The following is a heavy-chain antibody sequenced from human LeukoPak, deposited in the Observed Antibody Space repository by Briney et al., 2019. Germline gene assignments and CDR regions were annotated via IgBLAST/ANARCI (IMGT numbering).Heavy chain of an antibody. D-gene: IGHD4-11*01. V-gene: IGHV3-7*03. J-gene: IGHJ6*02. CDR3: ASHDYKDYYYYGMDV. Sequence: GGSLRLSCVVSGFTFSSYWMSWVRQAPGKGLEWVANIKQDGSEKYYVDSVKGRFTISRDNVENSLYLQMNSLRAEDTAVYYCASHDYKDYYYYGMDVWGQGTTVTVSS. CDR2: IKQDGSEK. CDR1: GFTFSSYW.